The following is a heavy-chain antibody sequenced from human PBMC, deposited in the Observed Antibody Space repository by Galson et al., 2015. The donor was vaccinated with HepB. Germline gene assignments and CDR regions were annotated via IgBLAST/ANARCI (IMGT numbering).Heavy chain of an antibody. J-gene: IGHJ5*02. CDR2: IWHDGTKK. D-gene: IGHD2-15*01. V-gene: IGHV3-33*01. CDR1: GFSFSTYG. Sequence: SLRLSCAASGFSFSTYGMHWVRQAPGKGLEWVTVIWHDGTKKFYADSVKGRFTIYRDNSKNALYLQMNSLRAEDTAVYYCARDQGGGLFAQWGQGTLVTVSS. CDR3: ARDQGGGLFAQ.